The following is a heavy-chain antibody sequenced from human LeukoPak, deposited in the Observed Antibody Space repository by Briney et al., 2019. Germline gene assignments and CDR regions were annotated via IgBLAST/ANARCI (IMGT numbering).Heavy chain of an antibody. CDR2: INAGNGNT. Sequence: GASVKVSCKASGYTFTSYAMHWVRQAPGQRLEWMGWINAGNGNTKYSQKFQGRVTITRDTSASTAYMELSSLRSEDTAVYYCARGNMVRGWYYYGMDVWGQGTTVTVSS. CDR3: ARGNMVRGWYYYGMDV. CDR1: GYTFTSYA. V-gene: IGHV1-3*01. D-gene: IGHD3-10*01. J-gene: IGHJ6*02.